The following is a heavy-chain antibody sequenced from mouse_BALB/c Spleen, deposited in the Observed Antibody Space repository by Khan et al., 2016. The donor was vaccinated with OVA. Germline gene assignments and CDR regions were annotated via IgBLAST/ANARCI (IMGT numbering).Heavy chain of an antibody. J-gene: IGHJ3*01. V-gene: IGHV8-12*01. Sequence: QVTLKESGPGILQPSQTLSLTCSFSGFSLSTSGMGVSWIRQPSGKGLEWLAHIYWDDEKRYNPSLKGRLTISKDTSRNQVFLKITSVDTADTATYYCVRNVYEYDPWCAYWGQGTLVTVSA. CDR3: VRNVYEYDPWCAY. D-gene: IGHD2-4*01. CDR2: IYWDDEK. CDR1: GFSLSTSGMG.